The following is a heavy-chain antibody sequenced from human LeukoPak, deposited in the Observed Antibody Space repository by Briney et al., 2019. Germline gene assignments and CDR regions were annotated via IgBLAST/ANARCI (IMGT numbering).Heavy chain of an antibody. CDR3: ARVREDAGMDV. CDR2: IYSGGST. CDR1: GFTVSSNY. Sequence: PGGSLRLSCAASGFTVSSNYMSWVRQAPGKGLEWVSVIYSGGSTYYADSVKGRFTISRDNSKNTLYLQMNSLRAEDTAVYYCARVREDAGMDVWGQGTTVTVSS. V-gene: IGHV3-66*01. J-gene: IGHJ6*02.